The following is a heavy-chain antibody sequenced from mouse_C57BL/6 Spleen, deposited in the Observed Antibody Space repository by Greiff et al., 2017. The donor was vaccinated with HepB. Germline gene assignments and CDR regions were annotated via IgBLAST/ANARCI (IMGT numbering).Heavy chain of an antibody. CDR1: GFTFTDYY. D-gene: IGHD1-1*01. Sequence: EVKLVESGGGLVQPGGSLSLSCAASGFTFTDYYMSWVRQPPGKALEWLGFIRNKANGYTTEYSASVKGRFTISRDNSQSILYLQMNALRAEDSATYYCARYYYGVGPAGFAYWGQGTLVTVSA. V-gene: IGHV7-3*01. CDR2: IRNKANGYTT. J-gene: IGHJ3*01. CDR3: ARYYYGVGPAGFAY.